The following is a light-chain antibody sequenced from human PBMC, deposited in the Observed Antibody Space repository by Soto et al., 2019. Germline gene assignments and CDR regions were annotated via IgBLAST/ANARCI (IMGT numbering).Light chain of an antibody. CDR1: QSVSSH. Sequence: MTXXPSSLSAAXXDXVXXXCRASQSVSSHLAWYQEEPGQAHGLLISDASNMATGIPDRLSGSGSGTEFTLTVSSLQSQDFAVYYCQQYIKWPITFGQGRR. V-gene: IGKV3-15*01. CDR2: DAS. J-gene: IGKJ5*01. CDR3: QQYIKWPIT.